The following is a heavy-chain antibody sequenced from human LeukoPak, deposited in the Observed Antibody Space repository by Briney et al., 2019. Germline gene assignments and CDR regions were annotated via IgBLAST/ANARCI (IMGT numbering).Heavy chain of an antibody. CDR3: NALPYCSSTSCYGYYYYMDV. J-gene: IGHJ6*03. D-gene: IGHD2-2*01. CDR1: GGTLSSYA. V-gene: IGHV1-69*01. Sequence: SVKVSCKASGGTLSSYAISWVRQAPGQGLEWMGGIIPIFGTANYAQKFQGRVTITADESTSTAYMELSSLRSEDTAVYYCNALPYCSSTSCYGYYYYMDVWGKGTTVTVSS. CDR2: IIPIFGTA.